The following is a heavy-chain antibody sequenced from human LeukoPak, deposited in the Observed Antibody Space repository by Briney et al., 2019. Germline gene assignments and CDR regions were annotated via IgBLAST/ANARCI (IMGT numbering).Heavy chain of an antibody. CDR3: ARSRYDSSGFRSYYYYMDV. V-gene: IGHV4-39*07. CDR2: IYYSGST. D-gene: IGHD3-22*01. CDR1: GGSISSSSYY. Sequence: PSETLSLTCTVSGGSISSSSYYWGWIRQPPGKGLEWIGSIYYSGSTYYNPSLKSRVTISVDTSKNQFSLKLSSVTAADTAVYYCARSRYDSSGFRSYYYYMDVWGKGTTVTVSS. J-gene: IGHJ6*03.